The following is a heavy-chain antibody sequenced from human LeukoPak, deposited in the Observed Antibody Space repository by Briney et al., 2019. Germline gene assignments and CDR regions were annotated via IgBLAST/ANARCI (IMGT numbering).Heavy chain of an antibody. D-gene: IGHD2-2*01. V-gene: IGHV3-30-3*01. CDR2: ISYDGSNK. Sequence: AGGSLRLSCAASGFTFSSYAMHWVRQAPGKGLEWVAVISYDGSNKYYADSVKGRFTISRDNSKNTLYLQMNSLRAEDTAVYYCAKDLEGVVVPAAPADYWGQGTLVTVSS. CDR1: GFTFSSYA. CDR3: AKDLEGVVVPAAPADY. J-gene: IGHJ4*02.